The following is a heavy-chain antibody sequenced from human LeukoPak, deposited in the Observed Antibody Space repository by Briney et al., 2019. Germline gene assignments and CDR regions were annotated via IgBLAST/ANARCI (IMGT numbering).Heavy chain of an antibody. CDR1: GYSISSGYY. V-gene: IGHV4-38-2*02. D-gene: IGHD1-14*01. CDR2: IYHSGST. J-gene: IGHJ4*02. CDR3: ARHPNRHAPFDY. Sequence: PSETLSLTCTVSGYSISSGYYWGWIRQPPGKGLEWIGSIYHSGSTYYNPSLKSRVTISVDTSKNQFSLKLSSVTAADTAVYYCARHPNRHAPFDYWGQGTLVTVSS.